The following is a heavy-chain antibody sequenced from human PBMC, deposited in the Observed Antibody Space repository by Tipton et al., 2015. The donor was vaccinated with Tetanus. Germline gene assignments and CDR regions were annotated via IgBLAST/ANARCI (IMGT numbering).Heavy chain of an antibody. V-gene: IGHV4-34*09. D-gene: IGHD2-8*01. CDR3: ARRLIQNWFDP. CDR2: VDDSGST. Sequence: TLSLTCAVYGGSLSRYYWTWIRQPPGKGLEWIGEVDDSGSTYYNPSLKSRVTISVDTSKNQFSLKLTSLTAADTAVYYCARRLIQNWFDPWGQGTLVTVSS. CDR1: GGSLSRYY. J-gene: IGHJ5*02.